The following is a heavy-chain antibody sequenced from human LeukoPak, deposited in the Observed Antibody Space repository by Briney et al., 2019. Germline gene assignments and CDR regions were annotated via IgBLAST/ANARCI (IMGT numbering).Heavy chain of an antibody. J-gene: IGHJ3*02. CDR2: IYYSGSF. CDR3: AREGLLCGGDCYRDAFDI. Sequence: SETLSLTCTVSGGSISSYYWSWIRQPPGKGLEWIGYIYYSGSFNYNPYLKSRVTISVDTSKNQFSLKLNSVTAADTAVYYCAREGLLCGGDCYRDAFDIWGQGTMVTVSS. D-gene: IGHD2-21*02. V-gene: IGHV4-59*01. CDR1: GGSISSYY.